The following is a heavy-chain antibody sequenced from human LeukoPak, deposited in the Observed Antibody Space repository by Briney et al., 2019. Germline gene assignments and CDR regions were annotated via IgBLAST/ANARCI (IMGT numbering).Heavy chain of an antibody. CDR3: ASGPTLGTTHPYFDY. Sequence: GASVKVSCKESGYTFIGYYIHWQRQAPGQGLEWMGWINPSNGGTNYAQRFQGRVAMTRDTSISTAYMEMSRLTFDDTAVYYCASGPTLGTTHPYFDYWGQGTLVTVSS. CDR1: GYTFIGYY. V-gene: IGHV1-2*02. D-gene: IGHD1-1*01. J-gene: IGHJ4*02. CDR2: INPSNGGT.